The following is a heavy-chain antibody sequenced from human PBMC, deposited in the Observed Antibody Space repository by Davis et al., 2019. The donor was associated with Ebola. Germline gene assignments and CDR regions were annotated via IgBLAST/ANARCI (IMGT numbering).Heavy chain of an antibody. CDR3: ARSITIFGVGYYYYYMDV. V-gene: IGHV3-30-3*01. CDR2: ISYDGSNK. D-gene: IGHD3-3*01. CDR1: GFTFSSYA. Sequence: PGGSLRLSCAASGFTFSSYAMHWVRQAPGKGLEWVAVISYDGSNKYYADSVKGRFTISRDNAKNSLYLQMNSLRAEDTAVYYCARSITIFGVGYYYYYMDVWGKGTTVTVSS. J-gene: IGHJ6*03.